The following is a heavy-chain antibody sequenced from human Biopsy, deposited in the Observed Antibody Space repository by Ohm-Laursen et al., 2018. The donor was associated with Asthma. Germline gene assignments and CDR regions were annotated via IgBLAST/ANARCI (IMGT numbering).Heavy chain of an antibody. V-gene: IGHV3-53*01. D-gene: IGHD3-22*01. CDR2: IYSGGTS. CDR3: ARGDSSNWSHYYFDY. J-gene: IGHJ4*02. Sequence: SLRLSCAASGFAVSRDHMFWVRPAPGKGLEWVSVIYSGGTSHTEDSVRGRFTISRDYSKNTLYLQMHSLRAEDTAVYYCARGDSSNWSHYYFDYWGQGTLVTVSS. CDR1: GFAVSRDH.